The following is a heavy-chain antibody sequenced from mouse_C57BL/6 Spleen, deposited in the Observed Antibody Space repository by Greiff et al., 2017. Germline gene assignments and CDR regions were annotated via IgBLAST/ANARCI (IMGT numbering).Heavy chain of an antibody. CDR3: ARGTAYYYGSSFYWYFDV. D-gene: IGHD1-1*01. J-gene: IGHJ1*03. V-gene: IGHV1-80*01. Sequence: VQLQQSGAELVKPGASVKISCKASGYAFSSYWMNWVKQRPGKGLEWIGQIYPGDGDTNYNGKFKGKATLTADKSSSTAYMQLSSLTSEDAAVYFCARGTAYYYGSSFYWYFDVWGTGTTVTVSS. CDR1: GYAFSSYW. CDR2: IYPGDGDT.